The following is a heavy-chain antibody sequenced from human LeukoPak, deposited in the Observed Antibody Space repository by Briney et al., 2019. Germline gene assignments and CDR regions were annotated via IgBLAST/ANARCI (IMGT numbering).Heavy chain of an antibody. CDR1: GYTFTSYY. CDR3: TRAGSGMPTTDFDY. CDR2: INPSGGST. Sequence: GASVKVSCKASGYTFTSYYMHWVRQAPGQGLEWMGIINPSGGSTSYAQKFQGRVTMTRDTSIGTAYMELISLRSEDTAVYYCTRAGSGMPTTDFDYWGQGTLVAVSA. D-gene: IGHD5-24*01. J-gene: IGHJ4*02. V-gene: IGHV1-46*01.